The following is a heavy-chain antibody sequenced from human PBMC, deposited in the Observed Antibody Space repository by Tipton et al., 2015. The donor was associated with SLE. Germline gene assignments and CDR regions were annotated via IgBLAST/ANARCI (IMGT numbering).Heavy chain of an antibody. J-gene: IGHJ4*02. CDR1: GFTFSSYV. V-gene: IGHV3-23*01. D-gene: IGHD2-2*01. CDR2: ISGSGTTT. Sequence: SLRLSCAASGFTFSSYVLTWVRQAPGKGLEWVSLISGSGTTTYYADSVKGRFTMSRDNSKNTLYLQLNSLRADDTAVYYSAASPCSSTSCYLRLRYWGQGTVVSVSS. CDR3: AASPCSSTSCYLRLRY.